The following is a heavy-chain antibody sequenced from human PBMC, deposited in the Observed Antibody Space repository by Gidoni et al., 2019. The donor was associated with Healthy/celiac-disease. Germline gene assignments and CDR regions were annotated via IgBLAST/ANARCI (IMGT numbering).Heavy chain of an antibody. J-gene: IGHJ4*02. CDR2: INHSGST. CDR3: ARGGRWLQSRQDRNFDY. Sequence: QVQLQQWGAGLLKPSETLSLTCAVYGGSFSGYYWSWIRQPPGKGLEWIGEINHSGSTNYNPSLKSRVTISVDTSKNQFSLKLSSVTAADTAVYYCARGGRWLQSRQDRNFDYWGQGTLVTVSS. D-gene: IGHD5-12*01. V-gene: IGHV4-34*01. CDR1: GGSFSGYY.